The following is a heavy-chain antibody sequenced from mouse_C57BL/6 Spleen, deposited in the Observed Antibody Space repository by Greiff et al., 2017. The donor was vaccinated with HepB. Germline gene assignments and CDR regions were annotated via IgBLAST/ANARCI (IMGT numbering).Heavy chain of an antibody. J-gene: IGHJ4*01. CDR1: GYTFTSYW. D-gene: IGHD2-2*01. CDR3: ARGGVTTVYYAMDY. CDR2: IDPSDSET. Sequence: VQLQQPGAELVRPGSSVKLSCKASGYTFTSYWMHWVKQRPIQGLEWIGNIDPSDSETHYNQKFKDKATLTVDKSSSTAYMQLSSLTSEDSAVYYCARGGVTTVYYAMDYWGQGTSVTVSS. V-gene: IGHV1-52*01.